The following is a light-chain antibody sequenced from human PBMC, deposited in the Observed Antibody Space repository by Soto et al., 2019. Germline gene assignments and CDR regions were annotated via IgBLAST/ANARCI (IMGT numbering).Light chain of an antibody. Sequence: QSVLTQPPSVSGAPGQRVTISCTGTSSNIGAAYGVHWYQQLPGTAPRLLIYGNSDRPSGVPDRFSDSKSGTSASLAITGLQAEDEADYYCQSYDSSLSAGVFGGGTKLTVL. CDR1: SSNIGAAYG. CDR3: QSYDSSLSAGV. J-gene: IGLJ3*02. V-gene: IGLV1-40*01. CDR2: GNS.